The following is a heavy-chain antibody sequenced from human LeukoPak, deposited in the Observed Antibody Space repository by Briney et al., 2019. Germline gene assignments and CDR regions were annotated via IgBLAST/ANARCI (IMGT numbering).Heavy chain of an antibody. CDR3: AREGTDNAFDI. CDR2: IYYSGST. J-gene: IGHJ3*02. CDR1: GGSLSSYY. Sequence: PPETLSLTCTVSGGSLSSYYCSWIRQPPRAGLEWIGYIYYSGSTNYNPSLKSRVTISVDTCKNQFSLKLSSVTAADTAVYYCAREGTDNAFDIWGQGTMVTVSS. V-gene: IGHV4-59*01. D-gene: IGHD3-9*01.